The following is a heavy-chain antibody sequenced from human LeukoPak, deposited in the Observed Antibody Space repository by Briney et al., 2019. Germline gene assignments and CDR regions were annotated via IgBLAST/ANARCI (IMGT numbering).Heavy chain of an antibody. D-gene: IGHD3-10*01. V-gene: IGHV3-23*01. CDR2: ISGSGGST. CDR1: GFTFSSYA. Sequence: GASLRLSCAASGFTFSSYAMSWVRQAPGKGLEWVSAISGSGGSTYYADSVKGRFTISRDNSKNTLYLQMNSLRAEDTAVYYCAKVVVRGVTVYYFDYWGQGTLVTVSS. J-gene: IGHJ4*02. CDR3: AKVVVRGVTVYYFDY.